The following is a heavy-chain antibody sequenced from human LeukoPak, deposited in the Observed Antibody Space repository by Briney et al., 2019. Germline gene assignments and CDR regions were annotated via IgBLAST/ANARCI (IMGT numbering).Heavy chain of an antibody. CDR1: GFTFSSYW. J-gene: IGHJ4*02. CDR2: ISGSSGII. V-gene: IGHV3-48*01. CDR3: AREADYGAYYFDY. Sequence: GGSLRLSCAASGFTFSSYWMSWVRQAPGKGLEWVSYISGSSGIIDYADSVRGRFTISRDNAKNSLHLQMNSLRAEDTAVYYCAREADYGAYYFDYWGQGTLVTVSS. D-gene: IGHD4-17*01.